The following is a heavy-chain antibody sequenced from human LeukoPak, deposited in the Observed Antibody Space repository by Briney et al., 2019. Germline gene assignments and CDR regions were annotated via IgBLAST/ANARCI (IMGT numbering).Heavy chain of an antibody. CDR3: ARGLGSYFDY. Sequence: ASVKVSCKASGYTFTGYYVHWVRQAPGQGLEWMGWINPNSGGINYAQKFQGRVTMTRDTSISTAYMELSRLRSDDTAVYYCARGLGSYFDYWGQGTLVTVSS. D-gene: IGHD1-26*01. CDR1: GYTFTGYY. V-gene: IGHV1-2*02. J-gene: IGHJ4*02. CDR2: INPNSGGI.